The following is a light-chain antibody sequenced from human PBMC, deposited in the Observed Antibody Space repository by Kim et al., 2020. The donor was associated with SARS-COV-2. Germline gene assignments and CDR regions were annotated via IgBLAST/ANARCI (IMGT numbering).Light chain of an antibody. CDR1: QGISIH. Sequence: SASVGDSVTITCRASQGISIHLAWFQQRPGKAPKTLVYSASTLESGVPSKFIGSGSGTDFTLTIHSLHPEDSATYYCQEYVTYPYTFGQGTKLEI. V-gene: IGKV1-16*02. J-gene: IGKJ2*01. CDR3: QEYVTYPYT. CDR2: SAS.